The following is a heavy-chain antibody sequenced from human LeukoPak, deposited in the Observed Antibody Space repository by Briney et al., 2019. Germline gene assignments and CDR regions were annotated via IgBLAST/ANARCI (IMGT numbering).Heavy chain of an antibody. V-gene: IGHV1-2*02. Sequence: GASVKVSCKASGYTFTGYYMHWVRQAPGQGLEWMGWINPNSGGTNYAQKFQGRVTMTRDTSTSTAYMELRSLRSDDTAVYYCARDLIPQGDFWSGLEIGNWFDPWGQGTLVTVSS. D-gene: IGHD3-3*01. J-gene: IGHJ5*02. CDR1: GYTFTGYY. CDR3: ARDLIPQGDFWSGLEIGNWFDP. CDR2: INPNSGGT.